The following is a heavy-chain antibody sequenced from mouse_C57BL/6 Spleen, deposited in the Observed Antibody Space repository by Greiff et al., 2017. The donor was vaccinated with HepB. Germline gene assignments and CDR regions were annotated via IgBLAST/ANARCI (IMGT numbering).Heavy chain of an antibody. J-gene: IGHJ2*01. CDR2: IYPGSGNT. CDR3: ARGGMGLSFDY. CDR1: GYTFTDYY. D-gene: IGHD2-3*01. Sequence: QVQLQQSGAELVRPGASVKLSCKASGYTFTDYYINWVKQRPGQGLEWIARIYPGSGNTYYNEKFKGKATLTAEKSSSTAYMQLSSLTSEDSAVYFCARGGMGLSFDYWGQGTTLTVSS. V-gene: IGHV1-76*01.